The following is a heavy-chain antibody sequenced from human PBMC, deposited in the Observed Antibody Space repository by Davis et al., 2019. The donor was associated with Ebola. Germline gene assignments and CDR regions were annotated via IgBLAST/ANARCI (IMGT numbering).Heavy chain of an antibody. J-gene: IGHJ6*03. CDR3: AREGEDYYYYYMDV. CDR1: GFTFSDHY. V-gene: IGHV3-11*04. CDR2: ISSSGSTI. Sequence: GESLKISCAVSGFTFSDHYMDWVRQAPGKGLEWVSYISSSGSTIYYADSVKGRFTISRDNAKNTIYLQMTSLRVEDTAVYYCAREGEDYYYYYMDVWGKGTTVTVSS.